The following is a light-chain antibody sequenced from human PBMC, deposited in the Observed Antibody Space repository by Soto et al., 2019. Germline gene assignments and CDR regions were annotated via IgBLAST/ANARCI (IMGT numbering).Light chain of an antibody. CDR1: ESVSSN. CDR2: GAS. CDR3: QQCITFPYT. Sequence: EIVLTQSPATLSVSPVDRATRSLRGRESVSSNVAWYQQKPGQTPRLLIYGASTRATGVPPRFSGSGSGTHFTFTITSLQPEDIAIYYCQQCITFPYTFGQGTKVDIK. V-gene: IGKV3-15*01. J-gene: IGKJ2*01.